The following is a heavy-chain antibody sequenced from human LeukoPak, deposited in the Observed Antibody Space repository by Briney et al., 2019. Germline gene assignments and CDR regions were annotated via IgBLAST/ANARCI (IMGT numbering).Heavy chain of an antibody. J-gene: IGHJ1*01. CDR1: GGSVSLGGYY. Sequence: SETLSLTCSVSGGSVSLGGYYWTWIRQHPEKGLEWIGNIHYSGRTQYNPSLKSRASLSVDTSKNQFSLRVTSVTVADTAVYYCVREGDVWTKPPGWGQGILVTVSS. CDR3: VREGDVWTKPPG. V-gene: IGHV4-31*02. CDR2: IHYSGRT. D-gene: IGHD3-16*01.